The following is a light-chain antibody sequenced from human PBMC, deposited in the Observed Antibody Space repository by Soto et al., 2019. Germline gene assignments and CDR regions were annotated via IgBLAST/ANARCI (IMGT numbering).Light chain of an antibody. CDR3: QQYNNRPPIT. J-gene: IGKJ5*01. CDR1: QSVSNN. V-gene: IGKV3D-15*01. Sequence: EIVLTQSPGTLSLSPGERATLSCRASQSVSNNYLAWYQQKPGQAPRLLIYGASNRATGIPDRFSGSGSGTEFTLTISSLQSEDFAVYYCQQYNNRPPITFGQGTRLEI. CDR2: GAS.